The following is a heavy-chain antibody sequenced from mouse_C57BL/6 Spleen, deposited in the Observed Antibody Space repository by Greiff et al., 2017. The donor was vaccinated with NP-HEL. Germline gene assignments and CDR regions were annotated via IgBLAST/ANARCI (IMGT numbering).Heavy chain of an antibody. J-gene: IGHJ2*01. CDR3: ANYYGSSYYFDY. CDR1: GYTFTDYY. CDR2: INPNNGGT. D-gene: IGHD1-1*01. V-gene: IGHV1-26*01. Sequence: EVKLQQSGPELVKPGASVKISCKASGYTFTDYYMNWVKQSHGKSLEWIGDINPNNGGTSYNQKFKGKATLTVDKSSSTAYMELRSLTSEDSAVYYCANYYGSSYYFDYWGQGTTLTVSS.